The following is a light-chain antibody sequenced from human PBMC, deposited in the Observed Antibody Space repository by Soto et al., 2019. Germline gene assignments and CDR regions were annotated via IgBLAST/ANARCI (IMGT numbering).Light chain of an antibody. Sequence: DIQMTQSASSLSASVGDRVTITCRASQGMSNSLAWYQQKPGRVPKLLIYAASTLQSGVPSRFSGSGSGTDFTLTISSLQPEDVATYYCQDYNSAPFTFGPGTKVDVK. CDR2: AAS. CDR1: QGMSNS. V-gene: IGKV1-27*01. CDR3: QDYNSAPFT. J-gene: IGKJ3*01.